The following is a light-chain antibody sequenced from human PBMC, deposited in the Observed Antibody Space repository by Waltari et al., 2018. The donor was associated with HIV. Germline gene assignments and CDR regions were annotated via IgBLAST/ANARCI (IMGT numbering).Light chain of an antibody. CDR1: QSVLYSSNNKNY. CDR3: QQYYSTPWT. Sequence: DNVMNQSPDSLAVSLGERGTINWTSSQSVLYSSNNKNYLAWYQQKPGQPPKLLIYWASTRESGVPDRFSGSGSGTDFTLTISSLQAEDVAVYYCQQYYSTPWTFGQGTKVEIK. CDR2: WAS. J-gene: IGKJ1*01. V-gene: IGKV4-1*01.